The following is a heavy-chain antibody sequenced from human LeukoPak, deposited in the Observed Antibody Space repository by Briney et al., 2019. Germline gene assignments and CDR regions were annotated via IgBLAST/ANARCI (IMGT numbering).Heavy chain of an antibody. CDR2: IFHSGST. D-gene: IGHD3-3*01. V-gene: IGHV4-59*08. J-gene: IGHJ4*02. Sequence: SETLSLTCTVSGGSISSYYWNWVRQPPGRGLEWIGYIFHSGSTKYGPSLNSRVTISLDTSKNQFSLSLNSVTAADTAVYYCARQPSGYYGDSGYYPYYFDYWGQGILVTVSS. CDR1: GGSISSYY. CDR3: ARQPSGYYGDSGYYPYYFDY.